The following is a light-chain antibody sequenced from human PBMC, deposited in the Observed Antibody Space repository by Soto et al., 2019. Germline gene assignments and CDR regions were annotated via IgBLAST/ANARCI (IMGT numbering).Light chain of an antibody. Sequence: QSALTQPPSASGTPGQRVTISCSGSSSNIGSNTVNWYQQLPVTAPKLLIYSYNQRPSGVPDRFSGSKSVTSASLAISGLQSEDEADYYCAAWDDSLNGYVFGTGTKVTVL. CDR1: SSNIGSNT. CDR3: AAWDDSLNGYV. J-gene: IGLJ1*01. CDR2: SYN. V-gene: IGLV1-44*01.